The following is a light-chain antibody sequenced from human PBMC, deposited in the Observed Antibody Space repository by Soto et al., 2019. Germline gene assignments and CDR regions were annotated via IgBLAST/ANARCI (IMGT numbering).Light chain of an antibody. CDR1: QSIGAT. Sequence: EIVMTQSPAALSVAPGEGATLSCRASQSIGATLARYQQKPGQAPRLLIHGKSTRATGIPAGFSARGSGTEFPLTIRSLQSEDFAVYFCQQYKTWPVTFGLGTKVDIK. CDR2: GKS. CDR3: QQYKTWPVT. V-gene: IGKV3-15*01. J-gene: IGKJ3*01.